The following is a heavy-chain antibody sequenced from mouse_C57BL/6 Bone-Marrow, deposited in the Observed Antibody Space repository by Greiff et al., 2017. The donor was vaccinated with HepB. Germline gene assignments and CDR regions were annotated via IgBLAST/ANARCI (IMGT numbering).Heavy chain of an antibody. CDR1: GFTFSSYT. CDR2: ISGGGGNT. J-gene: IGHJ1*03. V-gene: IGHV5-9*01. D-gene: IGHD1-1*01. CDR3: ARPYYGSRVDWYFDV. Sequence: EVQLQESGGGLVKPGGSLKLSCAASGFTFSSYTMSWVRQTPEKRLEWVATISGGGGNTYYPDSVKGRFTISRDNAKNTLYLQMSSLRSEDTALYYCARPYYGSRVDWYFDVWGTGTTVTVSS.